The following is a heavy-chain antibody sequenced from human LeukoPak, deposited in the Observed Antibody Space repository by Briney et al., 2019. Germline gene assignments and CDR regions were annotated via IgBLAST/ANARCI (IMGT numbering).Heavy chain of an antibody. CDR1: GFTFSSYA. J-gene: IGHJ6*02. CDR2: ISGSGGST. Sequence: GGSLRLSCAASGFTFSSYAMSWVRQAPGKGLEWVSAISGSGGSTYYADSVKGRFTISRDNAKNSVYLQMNSLRVGDTAVYYCARLDRSETNYFYGMDVWGQGTTVTVSS. D-gene: IGHD6-19*01. V-gene: IGHV3-23*01. CDR3: ARLDRSETNYFYGMDV.